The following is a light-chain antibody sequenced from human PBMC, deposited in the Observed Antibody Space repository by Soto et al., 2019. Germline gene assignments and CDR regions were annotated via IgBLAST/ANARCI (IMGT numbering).Light chain of an antibody. CDR1: SSNIGNNY. Sequence: QSVLTQSPSVSAAPGQKVTISCSGSSSNIGNNYVSWYQQLPGTAPKLLIYDNNKRPSGIPDRFSGSKSGTSGTLDITGLQTGDEADYYCATWDSSLPGEVVGGGTKLTVL. CDR2: DNN. V-gene: IGLV1-51*01. CDR3: ATWDSSLPGEV. J-gene: IGLJ2*01.